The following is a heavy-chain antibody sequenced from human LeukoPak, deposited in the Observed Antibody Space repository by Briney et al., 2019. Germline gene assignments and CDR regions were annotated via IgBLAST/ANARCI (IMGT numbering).Heavy chain of an antibody. Sequence: GGTLRLSCAASGFTFSSYGMNWVRQAPGKGLEWVSGISPSGDITYYADSVKGRFTISRDNSKNTLYLEVISLTAEDTAVYYCAKDDAWLRFGEWSQGTLVTVSS. V-gene: IGHV3-23*01. J-gene: IGHJ4*02. CDR3: AKDDAWLRFGE. D-gene: IGHD3-10*01. CDR1: GFTFSSYG. CDR2: ISPSGDIT.